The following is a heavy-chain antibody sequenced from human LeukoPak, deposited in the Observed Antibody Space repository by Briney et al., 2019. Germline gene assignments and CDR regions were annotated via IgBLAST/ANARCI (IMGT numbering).Heavy chain of an antibody. CDR3: ARRYEYGEFDY. V-gene: IGHV3-11*01. Sequence: GGSLRLSCAASGFTFRSYAVSWIRQAPGKGLEWVSYISSSGSTIYYADSVKGRFTISRDNAKNSLYLQMNSLRAEDTAVYYCARRYEYGEFDYWGQGTLVTVSS. CDR1: GFTFRSYA. D-gene: IGHD4/OR15-4a*01. J-gene: IGHJ4*02. CDR2: ISSSGSTI.